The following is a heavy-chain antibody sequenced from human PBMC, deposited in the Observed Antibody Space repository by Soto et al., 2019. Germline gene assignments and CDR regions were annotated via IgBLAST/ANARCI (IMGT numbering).Heavy chain of an antibody. J-gene: IGHJ4*02. D-gene: IGHD3-3*01. CDR2: IIPIFGTA. V-gene: IGHV1-69*13. CDR3: ARVSDFWSGPFDY. Sequence: SVKVSCKASGGTFSSYAISWVRQAPGQGLEWMGGIIPIFGTANYAQKFQGRVTITADESTSTAYMELSSLRSEDTAVYYCARVSDFWSGPFDYWGQGTLVTVYS. CDR1: GGTFSSYA.